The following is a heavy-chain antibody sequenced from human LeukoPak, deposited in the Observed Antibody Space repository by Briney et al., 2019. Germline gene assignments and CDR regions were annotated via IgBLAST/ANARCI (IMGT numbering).Heavy chain of an antibody. CDR1: GGSISSGSYY. V-gene: IGHV4-61*01. D-gene: IGHD5-18*01. CDR2: IYYSGST. Sequence: SSETLSLTCTVSGGSISSGSYYWSWIRQPPGKGLEWIGYIYYSGSTNYNPSLKSRVTISVDTSKNQFSLKLNSVTAADTAVYYCARDATPMGHNWFDPWGQGALVTVSS. J-gene: IGHJ5*02. CDR3: ARDATPMGHNWFDP.